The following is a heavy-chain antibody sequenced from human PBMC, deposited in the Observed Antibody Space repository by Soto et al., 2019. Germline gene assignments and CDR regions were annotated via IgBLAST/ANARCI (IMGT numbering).Heavy chain of an antibody. V-gene: IGHV3-13*05. CDR3: ARTVRDFYGVDV. CDR2: ISAAGDP. Sequence: EVQLVESGGGLVQPGGSLRLSCEASGFTFRNYDMHWVRQGTGKGLEWVSGISAAGDPDYADSVEGRFTISRENAQNSFVLQTNSLRVGDTAVYYCARTVRDFYGVDVWGQGTTVIVSS. J-gene: IGHJ6*02. CDR1: GFTFRNYD.